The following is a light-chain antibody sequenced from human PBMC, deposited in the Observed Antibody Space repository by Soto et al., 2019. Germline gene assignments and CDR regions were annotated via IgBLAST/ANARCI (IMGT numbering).Light chain of an antibody. V-gene: IGKV3-20*01. CDR3: QQYGSSPRT. Sequence: DIVLTQSPGTLSLSPGERATLSCRASQSISSSFLGWYQQKPGQAPRLLIYGASTRATGIPDRFSGSGSGTDFTLTISRLEAEDFAVYYRQQYGSSPRTFGQGTKVEVK. CDR2: GAS. J-gene: IGKJ1*01. CDR1: QSISSSF.